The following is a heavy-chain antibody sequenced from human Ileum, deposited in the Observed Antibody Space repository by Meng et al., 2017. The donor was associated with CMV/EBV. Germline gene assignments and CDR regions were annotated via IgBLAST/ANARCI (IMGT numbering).Heavy chain of an antibody. CDR1: GFIFSAYS. J-gene: IGHJ6*02. CDR3: ARDKDIVLPAAYLTTSYYYYYGMDV. Sequence: GESLKISCAASGFIFSAYSMNWVRQAPGKGLEWVSSISSSSSHIYYADSVKGRFTMSRDNAKNSLYLQMNGLRAEDTAVYYCARDKDIVLPAAYLTTSYYYYYGMDVWGQGTTVTVSS. V-gene: IGHV3-21*01. CDR2: ISSSSSHI. D-gene: IGHD2-2*01.